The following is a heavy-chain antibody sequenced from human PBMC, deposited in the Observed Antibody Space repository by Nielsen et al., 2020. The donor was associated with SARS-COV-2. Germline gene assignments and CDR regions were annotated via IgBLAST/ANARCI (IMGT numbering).Heavy chain of an antibody. CDR1: GYTLTELS. Sequence: ASVKVSCKVSGYTLTELSMHWVRQAPGKGLEWMGGFDPEDGETIYAQKFQGRVTMTADTSTDTAYMELSSLRSEDTAVYYCATDLGLDYWGQGTLVTVSS. CDR3: ATDLGLDY. CDR2: FDPEDGET. J-gene: IGHJ4*02. V-gene: IGHV1-24*01.